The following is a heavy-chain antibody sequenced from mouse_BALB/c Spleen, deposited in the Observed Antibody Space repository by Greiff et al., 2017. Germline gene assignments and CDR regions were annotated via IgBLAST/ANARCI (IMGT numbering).Heavy chain of an antibody. D-gene: IGHD2-3*01. J-gene: IGHJ4*01. V-gene: IGHV5-9*03. Sequence: EVMLVESGGGLVKPGGSLKLSCAASGFTFSSYTMSWVRQTPEKRLEWVATISSGGGNTYYPDSVKGRFTISRDNAKNNLYLQMSSLRSEDTALYYCARYGAFYDSPMDYWGQGTSVTVSS. CDR3: ARYGAFYDSPMDY. CDR1: GFTFSSYT. CDR2: ISSGGGNT.